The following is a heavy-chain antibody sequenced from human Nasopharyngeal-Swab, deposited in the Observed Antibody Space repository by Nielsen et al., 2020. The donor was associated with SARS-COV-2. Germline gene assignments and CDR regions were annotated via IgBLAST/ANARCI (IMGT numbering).Heavy chain of an antibody. D-gene: IGHD3-3*01. Sequence: GGSLRLSCAASGFTFSSYAMHWVRQAPGKGLEWVAVISYDGSNKYYAGSVKGRFTISRDNSKNTLYLQMNSLRAEDTAVYYCARDPTGLWSGTMFDPWGQGTLVTVSS. J-gene: IGHJ5*02. CDR2: ISYDGSNK. V-gene: IGHV3-30*04. CDR1: GFTFSSYA. CDR3: ARDPTGLWSGTMFDP.